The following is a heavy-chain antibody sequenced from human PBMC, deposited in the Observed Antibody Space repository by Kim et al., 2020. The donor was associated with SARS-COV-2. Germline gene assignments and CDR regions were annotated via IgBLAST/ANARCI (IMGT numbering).Heavy chain of an antibody. CDR3: ARQGYYDSSGYDAFDI. CDR1: GASLSSYY. Sequence: SETLSLTCTVSGASLSSYYWSWIRQPPGKGLEWIGYIYNRGSTNYNPSLKSRVTISLDTSKNQFSLKLSSVSAADTAVYYCARQGYYDSSGYDAFDIWGQGTMVTFSS. CDR2: IYNRGST. D-gene: IGHD3-22*01. V-gene: IGHV4-59*08. J-gene: IGHJ3*02.